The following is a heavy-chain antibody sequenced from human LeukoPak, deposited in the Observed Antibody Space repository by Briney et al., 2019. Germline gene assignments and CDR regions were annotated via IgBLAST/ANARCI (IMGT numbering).Heavy chain of an antibody. D-gene: IGHD4-23*01. Sequence: ASVKVSCKASGGTFSSYAISWVRQAPGQGLEWMGGIIPIFGTANYAQKFQGRVTITADESTSTAYMELSSLRSEDTAVYYCARLDYGGNSEDGYWGQGTLVTVSS. CDR3: ARLDYGGNSEDGY. J-gene: IGHJ4*02. V-gene: IGHV1-69*01. CDR1: GGTFSSYA. CDR2: IIPIFGTA.